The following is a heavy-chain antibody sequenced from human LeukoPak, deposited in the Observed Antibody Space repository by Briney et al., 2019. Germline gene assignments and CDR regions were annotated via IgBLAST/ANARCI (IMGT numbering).Heavy chain of an antibody. CDR2: ISGSGSIT. J-gene: IGHJ5*02. CDR3: AKPPPLWRAYNWFDP. D-gene: IGHD3-10*01. Sequence: GGSLRLSCAASGFTFSSYAMTWVRQAPGKGLEWVSTISGSGSITNYADSVKGRFTISRDNSKNTLYLQMNSLRAEDTAVYYCAKPPPLWRAYNWFDPWGQGTLVTVSS. V-gene: IGHV3-23*01. CDR1: GFTFSSYA.